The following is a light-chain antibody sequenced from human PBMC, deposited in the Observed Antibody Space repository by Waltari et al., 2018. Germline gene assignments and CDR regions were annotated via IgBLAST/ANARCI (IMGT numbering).Light chain of an antibody. Sequence: QSALTQPASVSGTPGQSITIYCSGTTRDGGSYDLVSWYQQHPGEAPNLLICEGFKRPPDTSSRFSGAKSGSTASLTISGLQPEDEADYYCCSYAGRGTYVFGSGTKVTVL. CDR2: EGF. J-gene: IGLJ1*01. CDR3: CSYAGRGTYV. CDR1: TRDGGSYDL. V-gene: IGLV2-23*01.